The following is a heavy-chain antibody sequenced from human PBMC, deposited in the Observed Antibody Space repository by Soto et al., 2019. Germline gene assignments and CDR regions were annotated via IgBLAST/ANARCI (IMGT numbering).Heavy chain of an antibody. CDR2: ISYSGIT. Sequence: PSETLCVTCIISVVSVTIASFYWNWIRQPPGKALEWIGFISYSGITNSNPSLRSRVTISVDTSKNQFSLKLNSVTAADTAVYFCARGDAINWFDPWGQGTMVTVSS. CDR3: ARGDAINWFDP. CDR1: VVSVTIASFY. J-gene: IGHJ5*02. V-gene: IGHV4-61*01. D-gene: IGHD2-2*01.